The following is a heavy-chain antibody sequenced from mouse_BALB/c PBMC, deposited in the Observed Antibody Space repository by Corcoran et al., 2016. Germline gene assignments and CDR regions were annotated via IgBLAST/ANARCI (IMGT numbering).Heavy chain of an antibody. V-gene: IGHV9-1*02. CDR3: AREPYGNDY. CDR1: GYTFTNYG. CDR2: INTCTGEP. D-gene: IGHD1-1*01. J-gene: IGHJ2*01. Sequence: QIQLVQSGPELKKPGETVKISCKASGYTFTNYGMNWVKQAPGEGLKWMGWINTCTGEPTYADDFKGRFAFSLETSASSAYLQIISLKNEDMATYFCAREPYGNDYWGQGTTLTVSS.